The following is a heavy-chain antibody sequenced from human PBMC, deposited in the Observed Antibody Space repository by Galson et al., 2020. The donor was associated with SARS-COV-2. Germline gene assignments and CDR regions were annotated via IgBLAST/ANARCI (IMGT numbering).Heavy chain of an antibody. J-gene: IGHJ4*02. CDR3: ARLSLIAVAGDFDY. D-gene: IGHD6-19*01. V-gene: IGHV5-51*01. CDR1: GYSFTSYW. Sequence: GESLKISCKGSGYSFTSYWNGWVRQMPGKGPEWRGNIYPGDSDTRYSPSFQGQVTISADKSISTAYLQWSSLKASDTAMYYCARLSLIAVAGDFDYWGQGTLVTVSS. CDR2: IYPGDSDT.